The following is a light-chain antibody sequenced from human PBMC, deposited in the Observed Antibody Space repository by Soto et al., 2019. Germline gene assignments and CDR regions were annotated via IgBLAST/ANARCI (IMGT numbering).Light chain of an antibody. CDR1: SSDMGNYA. V-gene: IGLV1-44*01. J-gene: IGLJ3*02. CDR2: SNN. CDR3: AAWDGSLNGWV. Sequence: QSVLTQPPSVSAAPGQKVTISCSGSSSDMGNYAVSWYQQLPGTAPKLLIYSNNQRPSGVPDRFSGSKSGTSASLAISGLQSEDEADYYCAAWDGSLNGWVFGGGTKLTVL.